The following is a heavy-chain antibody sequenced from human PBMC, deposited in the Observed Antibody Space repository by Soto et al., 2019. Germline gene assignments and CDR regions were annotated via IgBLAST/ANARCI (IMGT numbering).Heavy chain of an antibody. V-gene: IGHV3-48*02. D-gene: IGHD3-16*01. Sequence: PGGSLRLSCAASGFTFSSYSMNWVRQAPWKGLEWVSYISSSSSTIYYADSVKGRFTISRDNAKNSLYLQMNSLRDEDTAVYYCARDPEPLVWGSPNDFDYWGQGTLVTVSS. CDR2: ISSSSSTI. J-gene: IGHJ4*02. CDR1: GFTFSSYS. CDR3: ARDPEPLVWGSPNDFDY.